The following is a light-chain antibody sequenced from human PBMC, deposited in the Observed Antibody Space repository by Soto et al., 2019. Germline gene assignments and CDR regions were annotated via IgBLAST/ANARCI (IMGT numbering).Light chain of an antibody. V-gene: IGLV3-21*02. J-gene: IGLJ1*01. CDR1: NFETKR. CDR3: QVWESFSDHPYV. Sequence: SSALGQPPSLSLAPGQTARISWVGANFETKRVHWYQQRPGQAPILVVYDNNDRPSGIPERFTGSNSGNTATLAISRVEAGDEADYYCQVWESFSDHPYVFGGGTTVTVL. CDR2: DNN.